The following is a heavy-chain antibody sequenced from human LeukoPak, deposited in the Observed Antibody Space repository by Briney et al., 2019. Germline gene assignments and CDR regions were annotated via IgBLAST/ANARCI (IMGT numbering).Heavy chain of an antibody. CDR2: IYWYDDK. V-gene: IGHV2-5*01. CDR1: GFSPSSTGLG. CDR3: AHTLRSSEKAAFDG. J-gene: IGHJ3*01. Sequence: SGPTLVKPTPTLTLTCSFSGFSPSSTGLGVGWIRQPPGKALGWLAVIYWYDDKRYSPSPKCRLTTTKASSKNRVVLTTTNTDPLDTATYCCAHTLRSSEKAAFDGWGEGRMVS.